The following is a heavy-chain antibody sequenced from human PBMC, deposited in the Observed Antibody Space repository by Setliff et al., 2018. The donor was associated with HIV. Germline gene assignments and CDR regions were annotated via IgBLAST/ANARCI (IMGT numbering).Heavy chain of an antibody. J-gene: IGHJ4*02. D-gene: IGHD6-19*01. CDR1: GGSINRISYY. CDR2: IYNSGST. Sequence: SETLSLTCTVSGGSINRISYYWGWTRQAPGRGLEWIGSIYNSGSTYYNPSLKSRIIISSDTSKNQISLRLTSVTAADTAVYFCARSLAGLMNYFDYWGQGMLVTVSS. CDR3: ARSLAGLMNYFDY. V-gene: IGHV4-39*01.